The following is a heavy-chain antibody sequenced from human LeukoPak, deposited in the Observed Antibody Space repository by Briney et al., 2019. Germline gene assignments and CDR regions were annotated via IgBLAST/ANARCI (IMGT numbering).Heavy chain of an antibody. CDR1: GGTFLSYA. J-gene: IGHJ4*02. CDR2: IIPIFGKA. CDR3: ARSPTTVTTLDY. Sequence: SVKVSCKASGGTFLSYAINWVRQAPGQGLERMGGIIPIFGKATYAQNFQGRLTITADESTSTAYMELSSLRSEDTAMFYCARSPTTVTTLDYWGQGTLVTVSS. D-gene: IGHD4-11*01. V-gene: IGHV1-69*13.